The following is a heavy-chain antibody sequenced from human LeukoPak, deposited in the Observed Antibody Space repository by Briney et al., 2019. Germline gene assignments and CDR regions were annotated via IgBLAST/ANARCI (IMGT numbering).Heavy chain of an antibody. D-gene: IGHD2-2*01. J-gene: IGHJ4*02. V-gene: IGHV3-33*01. CDR1: GLTFSSYG. CDR2: IWYDGSNK. CDR3: ARDSLGVVPAAMFDY. Sequence: PGGSLRLSCAASGLTFSSYGMHWVRQAPGKGLEWVAVIWYDGSNKYYADSVKGRFTISRDNSKNTLYLQMNSLRAEDTAVYYCARDSLGVVPAAMFDYWGQGTLVTVSS.